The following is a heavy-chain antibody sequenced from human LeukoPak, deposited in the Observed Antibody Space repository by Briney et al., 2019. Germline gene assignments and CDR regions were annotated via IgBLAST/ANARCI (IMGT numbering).Heavy chain of an antibody. CDR2: ISGSGGST. J-gene: IGHJ5*02. CDR1: GFTFSSYA. CDR3: AKSPVGSSWSAEWFDP. D-gene: IGHD6-13*01. Sequence: GGSLRLSCAASGFTFSSYAMSWVRQAPGKGLEGVSAISGSGGSTYYADSVKGRFTISRDNSKNTLYLQMNSLRAEDTAVYYCAKSPVGSSWSAEWFDPWGQGTLVTVSS. V-gene: IGHV3-23*01.